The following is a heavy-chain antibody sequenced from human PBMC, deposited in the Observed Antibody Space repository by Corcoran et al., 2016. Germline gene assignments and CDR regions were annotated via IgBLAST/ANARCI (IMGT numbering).Heavy chain of an antibody. CDR1: GYTFTCYG. Sequence: QVQLVQSGAEVKKPGASVKVSCKASGYTFTCYGISWVRQAPGQGLEWMGWISAYNGNTNYAQKLQGRVTMTTDTSTSTAYMELRSLRSDDTAVYYCARCGYVWGSYRYTGRGWFDPWGQGTLVTVSS. CDR2: ISAYNGNT. D-gene: IGHD3-16*02. CDR3: ARCGYVWGSYRYTGRGWFDP. J-gene: IGHJ5*02. V-gene: IGHV1-18*01.